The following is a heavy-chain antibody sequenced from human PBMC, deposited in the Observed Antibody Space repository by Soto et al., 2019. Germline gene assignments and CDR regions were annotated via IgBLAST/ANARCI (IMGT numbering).Heavy chain of an antibody. Sequence: AASVKVSCKASGYTFTSYGISWVRQAPGQGLEWMGWISAYNGNTNYAQKLQGRVTVTTDTSTSTAYMELRSLRSDDTAVYYCARDFLGFWSGYWGFDYWGQGTLVTVSS. CDR2: ISAYNGNT. CDR1: GYTFTSYG. J-gene: IGHJ4*02. V-gene: IGHV1-18*01. CDR3: ARDFLGFWSGYWGFDY. D-gene: IGHD3-3*01.